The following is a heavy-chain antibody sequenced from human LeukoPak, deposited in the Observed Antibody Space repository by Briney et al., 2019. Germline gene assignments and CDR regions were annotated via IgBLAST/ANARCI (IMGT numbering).Heavy chain of an antibody. Sequence: GGSLRLSCAASGFTVSSNYMGWVRQAPGKGLEWVSDIYSDGTTYYADSVKGRFTISRDNAKNTLYLQMKTLRADDTAVYYCARGDCTTTRCKTSPFDYWGQGTLVTVSS. D-gene: IGHD2-2*01. CDR1: GFTVSSNY. CDR2: IYSDGTT. J-gene: IGHJ4*02. CDR3: ARGDCTTTRCKTSPFDY. V-gene: IGHV3-53*01.